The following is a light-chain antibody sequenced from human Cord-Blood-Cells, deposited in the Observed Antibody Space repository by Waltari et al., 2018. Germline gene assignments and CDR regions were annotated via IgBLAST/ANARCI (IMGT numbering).Light chain of an antibody. Sequence: QSALTQPASVSGSPGQSITLSCPGTRSDVGSYNLVSWYQQHPGKAPKLMIYEGSKRPSGVSNRFSGSKSGNTASLTISGLQAEDEADYYCCSYAGSSPWVFGGGTKLTVL. CDR1: RSDVGSYNL. V-gene: IGLV2-23*01. J-gene: IGLJ3*02. CDR3: CSYAGSSPWV. CDR2: EGS.